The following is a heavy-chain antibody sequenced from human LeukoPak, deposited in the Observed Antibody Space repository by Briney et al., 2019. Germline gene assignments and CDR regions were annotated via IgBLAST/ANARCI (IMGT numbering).Heavy chain of an antibody. CDR1: GFTFGDYA. V-gene: IGHV3-49*04. Sequence: GGSLRLSCTASGFTFGDYAMNWVRQAPGKGLEWVSFIRSKAYGGTPEYAASVKGRFIISRDDSKSIAYLQMNSLKTEDTAVYYCTRDGGFFYYMDVWGKGTTVTISS. CDR3: TRDGGFFYYMDV. CDR2: IRSKAYGGTP. J-gene: IGHJ6*03.